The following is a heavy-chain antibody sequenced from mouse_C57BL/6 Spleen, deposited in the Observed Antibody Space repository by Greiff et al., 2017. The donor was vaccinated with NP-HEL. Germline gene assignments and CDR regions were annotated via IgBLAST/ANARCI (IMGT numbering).Heavy chain of an antibody. J-gene: IGHJ4*01. CDR3: ARVVRLYYAMDY. CDR2: IYPGDGDT. V-gene: IGHV1-80*01. CDR1: GYAFSSYW. Sequence: QVQLQQSGAELVKPGASVKISCKASGYAFSSYWMNWVKQRPGKGLEWIGQIYPGDGDTNYTGKFKGKATLTADKSSSTAYMQLSSLTSEDSAVYFCARVVRLYYAMDYWGQGTSVTVSS. D-gene: IGHD2-14*01.